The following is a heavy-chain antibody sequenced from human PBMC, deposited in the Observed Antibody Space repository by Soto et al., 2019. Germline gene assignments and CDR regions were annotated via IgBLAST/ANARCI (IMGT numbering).Heavy chain of an antibody. J-gene: IGHJ6*02. CDR3: ARDNYNYSGMDV. CDR1: GYIFNDYY. CDR2: IDPYNGGA. V-gene: IGHV1-2*02. Sequence: ASVKVSCKASGYIFNDYYIHWVRQAPGQGLEWMGWIDPYNGGANFAQEFQGRVTMTRDTSLSIVYMEVTRLTYDDTAVYYCARDNYNYSGMDVWGQGTTVTVSS.